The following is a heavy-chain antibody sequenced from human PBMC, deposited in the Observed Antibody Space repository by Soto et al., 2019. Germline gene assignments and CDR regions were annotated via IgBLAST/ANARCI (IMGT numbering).Heavy chain of an antibody. V-gene: IGHV3-15*07. Sequence: PGGSLRHSWAASGLTFSNAWISWVRQATGKGLEWVGRIKSKTDGGTTDYAEPVKGRFAISRDDSNNMVYLQMNSLKIEDTAVYYCTTDSYSTIIIVRFDYWGHGTLVTVSS. J-gene: IGHJ4*01. CDR2: IKSKTDGGTT. CDR3: TTDSYSTIIIVRFDY. CDR1: GLTFSNAW. D-gene: IGHD3-22*01.